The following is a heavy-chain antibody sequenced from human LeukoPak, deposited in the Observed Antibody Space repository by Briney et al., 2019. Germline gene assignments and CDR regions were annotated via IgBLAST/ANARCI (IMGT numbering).Heavy chain of an antibody. V-gene: IGHV4-59*08. CDR2: IYYSGST. CDR1: GGSFSSYY. CDR3: ARQGIAVAGFDY. Sequence: SETLSLTCAVYGGSFSSYYWSWIRQPPGKGLEWIGYIYYSGSTNYNPSLKSRVTISVDTSKNQFSLKLSSVTAADTAVYYCARQGIAVAGFDYWGQGTLVTVSS. J-gene: IGHJ4*02. D-gene: IGHD6-19*01.